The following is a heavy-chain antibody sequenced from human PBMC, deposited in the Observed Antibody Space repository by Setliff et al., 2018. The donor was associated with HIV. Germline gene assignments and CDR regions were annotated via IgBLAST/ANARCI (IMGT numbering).Heavy chain of an antibody. CDR3: AKESGLYSNYNYYYYMDV. CDR1: GFSFSNFA. Sequence: GGSLRLSCAASGFSFSNFAMSWVRQAPGQGLELVSGISGNGGSTHYADSVKGRVTISRANSKNTLYLQMNSLRAADTAVYYCAKESGLYSNYNYYYYMDVWGKGTTVTVSS. CDR2: ISGNGGST. D-gene: IGHD4-4*01. V-gene: IGHV3-23*01. J-gene: IGHJ6*03.